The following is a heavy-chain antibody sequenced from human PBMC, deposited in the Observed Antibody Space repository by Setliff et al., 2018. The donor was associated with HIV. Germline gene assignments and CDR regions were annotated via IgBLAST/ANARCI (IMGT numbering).Heavy chain of an antibody. CDR3: ARVSSFNKIIREAFDI. CDR2: INPNRGDT. J-gene: IGHJ3*02. Sequence: VKVSCKASGYTFIDYFIHWVRQAPGQGLEWMGQINPNRGDTKSHHKFADRLIMSRDTSLTTVYMELTSLRSDDTAVYYCARVSSFNKIIREAFDIWGQGTLVTVSS. D-gene: IGHD3-10*01. CDR1: GYTFIDYF. V-gene: IGHV1-2*06.